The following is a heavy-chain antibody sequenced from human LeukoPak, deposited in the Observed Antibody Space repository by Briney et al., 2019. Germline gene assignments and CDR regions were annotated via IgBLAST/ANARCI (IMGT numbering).Heavy chain of an antibody. CDR1: GGTFSSYA. V-gene: IGHV1-69*13. CDR3: ARDKVFSGYYYDSSGYGMDV. CDR2: IIPIFGTA. Sequence: SVKVSCKASGGTFSSYAISWVRQAPGQGLEWMGGIIPIFGTAIYAQKFQGRVTITADESTSTAYMELSSLRSEDTAVYYCARDKVFSGYYYDSSGYGMDVWGQGTTVTVSS. D-gene: IGHD3-22*01. J-gene: IGHJ6*02.